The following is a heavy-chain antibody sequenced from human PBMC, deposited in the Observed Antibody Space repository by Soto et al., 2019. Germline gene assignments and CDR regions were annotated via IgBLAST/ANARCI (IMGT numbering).Heavy chain of an antibody. V-gene: IGHV3-33*01. D-gene: IGHD5-12*01. Sequence: PGGSLRLSCAASGFTFSRYGVHWVRQAPGKGLEWVAVIWYDGSNKYYADSVKGRFTISRDNSKNTLYLQMNSLRAEDTAVYYCARGFNSGYDYYFDYWGQGTLVTVSS. J-gene: IGHJ4*02. CDR2: IWYDGSNK. CDR3: ARGFNSGYDYYFDY. CDR1: GFTFSRYG.